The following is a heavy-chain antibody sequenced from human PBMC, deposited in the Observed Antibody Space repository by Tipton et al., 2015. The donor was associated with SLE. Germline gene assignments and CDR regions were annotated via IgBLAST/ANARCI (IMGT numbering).Heavy chain of an antibody. CDR2: IHKSGST. CDR1: GGSISTYY. CDR3: ARYFYDSSGVCLFDF. Sequence: TLSLTCTVSGGSISTYYWSWIRQSPGKGLEWIGYIHKSGSTYYNPSLKGRLSLSLDTSQNQLSLKLSSVTSADTAVYYCARYFYDSSGVCLFDFWGQGTLVTVSS. J-gene: IGHJ4*02. D-gene: IGHD3-22*01. V-gene: IGHV4-59*12.